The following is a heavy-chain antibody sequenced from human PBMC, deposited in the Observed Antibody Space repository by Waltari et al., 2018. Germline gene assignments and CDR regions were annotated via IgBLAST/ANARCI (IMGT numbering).Heavy chain of an antibody. D-gene: IGHD6-13*01. CDR1: GGTFSSYA. CDR2: IIPFVGTG. J-gene: IGHJ4*02. CDR3: ARAESSSWYEVDY. Sequence: QVQLVQSGAEVKKPGSSVKVSCKASGGTFSSYAISWVRQAPGQGLEWRGGIIPFVGTGNYATKFQGRVRMTADESTGTAYMELGSLSAEDTAVYYCARAESSSWYEVDYWGQGTLVTVSS. V-gene: IGHV1-69*01.